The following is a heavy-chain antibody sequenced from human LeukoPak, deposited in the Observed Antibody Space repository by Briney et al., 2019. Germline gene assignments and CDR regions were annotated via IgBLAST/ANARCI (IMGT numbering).Heavy chain of an antibody. Sequence: KTSETLSLTCTVSGGSISSSSYYWGWIRQPPGKGLEWIGSIYYSGSTYYNPSLESRVTISVDTSKNQFSLKLSSVTAADTAVYYCARNSGWYFDYWGQGTLVTVSS. J-gene: IGHJ4*02. CDR3: ARNSGWYFDY. CDR2: IYYSGST. V-gene: IGHV4-39*01. CDR1: GGSISSSSYY. D-gene: IGHD6-19*01.